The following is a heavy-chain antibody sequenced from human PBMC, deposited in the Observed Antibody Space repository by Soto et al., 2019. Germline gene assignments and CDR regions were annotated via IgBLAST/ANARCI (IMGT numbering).Heavy chain of an antibody. J-gene: IGHJ4*02. CDR1: GYTFTSYG. D-gene: IGHD3-9*01. Sequence: ASVKVSCKAYGYTFTSYGISWVRQAPGQGLEWMGWISAYNGNTNYAQKLQGRVTMTTDTSTSTAYMELRSLRTEDTAVYHCARAYQLTYYFDYWGPGTLVTVSS. CDR3: ARAYQLTYYFDY. V-gene: IGHV1-18*01. CDR2: ISAYNGNT.